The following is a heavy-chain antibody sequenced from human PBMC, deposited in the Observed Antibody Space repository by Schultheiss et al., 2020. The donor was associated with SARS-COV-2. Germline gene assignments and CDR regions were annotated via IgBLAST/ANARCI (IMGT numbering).Heavy chain of an antibody. Sequence: SGPTLVKPTQTLTLTCSFSGFSLTTSGVRVGWIRQPPGKALEWLAFIYWNDDQRYSPSLKSRLTITKDTSKNQVVLTMTNMDPVDTATYYCAHSLLYCTSTSCPIKYLFDYWGQGTLVTVSS. CDR3: AHSLLYCTSTSCPIKYLFDY. CDR2: IYWNDDQ. J-gene: IGHJ4*02. V-gene: IGHV2-5*01. D-gene: IGHD2-2*01. CDR1: GFSLTTSGVR.